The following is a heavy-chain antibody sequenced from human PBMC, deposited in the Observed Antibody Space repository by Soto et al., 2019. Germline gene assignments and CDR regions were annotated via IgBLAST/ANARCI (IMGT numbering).Heavy chain of an antibody. Sequence: QVQLVESGGGVVQPGRSLRLSCAASGFTFSSYGMHWVRQAPGKGLEWVAVISYDGSNKYYADSVKGRFTISRDNSKKTLYLQMNSLRAEDTAVYYCAKELDVVPAAIEAFDIWGQGTMVTVSS. J-gene: IGHJ3*02. D-gene: IGHD2-2*01. V-gene: IGHV3-30*18. CDR2: ISYDGSNK. CDR1: GFTFSSYG. CDR3: AKELDVVPAAIEAFDI.